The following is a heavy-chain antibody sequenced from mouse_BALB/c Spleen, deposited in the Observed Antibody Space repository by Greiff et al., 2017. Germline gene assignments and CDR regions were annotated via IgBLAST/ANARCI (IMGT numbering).Heavy chain of an antibody. D-gene: IGHD2-2*01. CDR3: ARNYYYGYDGYYAMDY. CDR1: GFSLTSYG. CDR2: IWSGGST. Sequence: VQLQQSGPGLVQPSQSLSITCTVSGFSLTSYGVPWVRQSPGKGLEWLGVIWSGGSTDYNAAFISRLSISKDNSKSQVFFKMNSLQANDTAIYYCARNYYYGYDGYYAMDYWGQGTSVTVSS. J-gene: IGHJ4*01. V-gene: IGHV2-2*02.